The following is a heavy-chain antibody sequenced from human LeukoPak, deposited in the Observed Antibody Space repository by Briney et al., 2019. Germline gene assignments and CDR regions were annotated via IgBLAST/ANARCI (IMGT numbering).Heavy chain of an antibody. J-gene: IGHJ4*02. D-gene: IGHD3-3*01. CDR3: ASGQYYDLWSGYYVD. Sequence: PSETLSLTCAVYGGSFSGHYWSWIRHPPGKWLDWIGEINHSGSTNYNPSLESRVTISVDTSKNHFSLKLSSVTAADTAVYYCASGQYYDLWSGYYVDWGQGTLVTVSA. CDR1: GGSFSGHY. V-gene: IGHV4-34*01. CDR2: INHSGST.